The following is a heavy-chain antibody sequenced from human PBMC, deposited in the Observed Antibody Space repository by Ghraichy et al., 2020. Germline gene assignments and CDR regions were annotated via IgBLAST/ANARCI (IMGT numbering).Heavy chain of an antibody. Sequence: GGSLRLSCVASGFRFNMYNMNWVRPTLGGGLEWVSSIGTNSRYLYYADSVKGRFNISRDNAKNSLFLQMNSLRGEDAGLYYCARGRFLEGFGPWGRGTMVTVSS. CDR2: IGTNSRYL. D-gene: IGHD3-3*01. V-gene: IGHV3-21*01. CDR1: GFRFNMYN. CDR3: ARGRFLEGFGP. J-gene: IGHJ5*02.